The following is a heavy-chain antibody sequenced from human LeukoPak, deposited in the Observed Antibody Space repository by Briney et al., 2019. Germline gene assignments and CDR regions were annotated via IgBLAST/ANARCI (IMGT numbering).Heavy chain of an antibody. D-gene: IGHD2-15*01. Sequence: GGSLRLSCAASGFTFSDYYMSWLRQAPGKGLEGVSYISSSGSTIYYADSVKGRSTISRDNAKNSLYLQMNSLRAEDTAVYYCAREAAGSKDAFDIWGQGTMVTVSS. CDR1: GFTFSDYY. CDR3: AREAAGSKDAFDI. CDR2: ISSSGSTI. V-gene: IGHV3-11*01. J-gene: IGHJ3*02.